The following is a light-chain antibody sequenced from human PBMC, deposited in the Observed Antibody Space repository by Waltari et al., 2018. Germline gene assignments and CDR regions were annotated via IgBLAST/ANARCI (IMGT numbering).Light chain of an antibody. V-gene: IGKV3-20*01. CDR1: QSIMARF. Sequence: EIVLTQSPGTLSLYPGERVTLSCRASQSIMARFLAWYQQRPGQAPRLRMYATSTRATGIPDRFRGGGSGTDFTLTITRLEPEDFAVYYCQQYGGSPPYTFGQGTKVEIK. J-gene: IGKJ2*01. CDR2: ATS. CDR3: QQYGGSPPYT.